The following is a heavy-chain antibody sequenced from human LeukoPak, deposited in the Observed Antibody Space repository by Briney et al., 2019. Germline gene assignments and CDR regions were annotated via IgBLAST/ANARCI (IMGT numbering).Heavy chain of an antibody. CDR1: GFIFSTYG. CDR3: VKGSNYYDSSGLDGFDI. CDR2: IRYDGTNK. D-gene: IGHD3-22*01. Sequence: GGSLRLSCAASGFIFSTYGMYWVRQSPGKGLEWVAFIRYDGTNKYYADSVKGRFTISRDNSNNALYLQMNSLRAEDTAVYYCVKGSNYYDSSGLDGFDIWGHGTMVTVSS. V-gene: IGHV3-30*02. J-gene: IGHJ3*02.